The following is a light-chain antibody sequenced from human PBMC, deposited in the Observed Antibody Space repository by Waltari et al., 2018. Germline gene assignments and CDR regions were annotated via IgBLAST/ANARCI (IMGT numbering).Light chain of an antibody. V-gene: IGKV4-1*01. CDR2: WAS. CDR3: QQYSNTPLT. CDR1: QTILSSSNNKNS. Sequence: DIVMTQSPDSLAVSLGERATINCKSSQTILSSSNNKNSLAWYQQKPGQPPKMLIYWASTRASGVPDLCSGSGSGTDFTLTISSLQAEDVAVYYCQQYSNTPLTFGGGTKVEIK. J-gene: IGKJ4*01.